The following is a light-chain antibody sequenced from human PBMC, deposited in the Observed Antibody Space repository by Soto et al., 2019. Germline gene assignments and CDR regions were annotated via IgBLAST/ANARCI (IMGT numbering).Light chain of an antibody. J-gene: IGLJ3*02. CDR2: KNN. V-gene: IGLV1-47*01. CDR1: SYNVGKNL. CDR3: AAWDDSLSAWV. Sequence: QSVLTQPPSASGTPGQRVTISCSGGSYNVGKNLVYWYQQRPGTAPKLIIFKNNQRPSGVPDRFSGSNSGSSASLAISGLRSEDEADYFCAAWDDSLSAWVFGVGPK.